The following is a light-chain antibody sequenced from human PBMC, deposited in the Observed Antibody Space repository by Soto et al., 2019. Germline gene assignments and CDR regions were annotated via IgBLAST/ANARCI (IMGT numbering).Light chain of an antibody. CDR1: QSPVYSDGNAF. V-gene: IGKV2-30*01. CDR2: TVC. CDR3: MQDTHWPRT. Sequence: DVVMTQSPPPMPVALGQPASISCRSSQSPVYSDGNAFLSCFQRRPGQSPRRLVYTVCNRDSGVPGRISGSWLGTDFPLKVSRVEAEDVGAYFYMQDTHWPRTFGQGTKVEI. J-gene: IGKJ1*01.